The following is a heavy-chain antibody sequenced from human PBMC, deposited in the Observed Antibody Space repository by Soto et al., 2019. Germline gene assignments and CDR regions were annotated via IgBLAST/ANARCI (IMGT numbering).Heavy chain of an antibody. Sequence: SDTLSLTCTVSGGSISSGGYYWSWIRQHPGKGLEWIGYIYYSGSTYYNPSLKSRVTISVDTSKNQFSLKLSSVTAADTAVYYCAMGGDYYDSSGYPQGFDYWGQGTLVTVSS. D-gene: IGHD3-22*01. V-gene: IGHV4-31*03. CDR2: IYYSGST. CDR3: AMGGDYYDSSGYPQGFDY. J-gene: IGHJ4*02. CDR1: GGSISSGGYY.